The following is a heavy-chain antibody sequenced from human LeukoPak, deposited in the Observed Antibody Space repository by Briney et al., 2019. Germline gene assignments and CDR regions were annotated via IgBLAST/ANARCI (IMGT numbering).Heavy chain of an antibody. D-gene: IGHD6-19*01. V-gene: IGHV1-3*01. J-gene: IGHJ3*02. CDR1: GYTFTSYA. CDR3: ARGAGYSSGWYHI. CDR2: INAGNGNA. Sequence: ASVKVSCKASGYTFTSYAMHWVRQAPGQRLEWMGWINAGNGNAKYSQKFQGRVTITRDTSASTAYMELSSLRSEDTAVYYCARGAGYSSGWYHIWGQGTMVTVSS.